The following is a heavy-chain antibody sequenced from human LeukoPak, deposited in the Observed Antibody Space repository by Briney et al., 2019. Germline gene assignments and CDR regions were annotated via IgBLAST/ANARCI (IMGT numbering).Heavy chain of an antibody. V-gene: IGHV1-2*02. Sequence: ASVKVFCKASGYTFTGYYMHWVRQAPGQGLEWMGWIDPNGGGTHYALTFQGRVTMTRDTSISTAYMELSSLRSDDTAVYFCARVSGRSGPFDYWGLGTLVTVSS. CDR2: IDPNGGGT. J-gene: IGHJ4*02. CDR1: GYTFTGYY. CDR3: ARVSGRSGPFDY.